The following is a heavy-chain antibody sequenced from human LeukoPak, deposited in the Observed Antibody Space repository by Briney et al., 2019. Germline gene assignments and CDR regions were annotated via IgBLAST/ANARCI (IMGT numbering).Heavy chain of an antibody. CDR1: GGSISSGNYY. V-gene: IGHV4-61*02. J-gene: IGHJ4*02. D-gene: IGHD1-7*01. CDR2: IYTSGST. CDR3: ARGGPKSANYYFDY. Sequence: PSETLSLTCTVSGGSISSGNYYWSWIRQPAGKGLEWIGRIYTSGSTNYNPSLKSRVTISVDTSKNQFSLKLSSVTAADTAVYYCARGGPKSANYYFDYWGQGTLVTVSS.